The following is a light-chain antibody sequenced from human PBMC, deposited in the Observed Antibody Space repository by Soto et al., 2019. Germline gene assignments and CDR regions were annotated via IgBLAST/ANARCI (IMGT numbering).Light chain of an antibody. J-gene: IGKJ4*01. CDR3: QQYASSPPLT. CDR2: GAS. V-gene: IGKV3-20*01. Sequence: EFVLTQSPGTLSLSPGERATLSCRASQSVSSSFLAWYQQKPGQAPRILIYGASTRATGIPDRFRGSGSGTDFTLTISRLEPEDFAVYYCQQYASSPPLTFGGGTKVEIK. CDR1: QSVSSSF.